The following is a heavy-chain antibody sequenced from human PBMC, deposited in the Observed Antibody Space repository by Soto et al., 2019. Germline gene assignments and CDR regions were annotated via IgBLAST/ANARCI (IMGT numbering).Heavy chain of an antibody. CDR2: ISSSSSYI. Sequence: PGGSLRLSCAASGFTFSSYSMNWVRQAPGKGLEWVSSISSSSSYIYYADSVKGRFTISRDNAKNSLYLQMNSLRAEDTAVYYCARVKYDILTGYPFTPDYGMDVWGQGTTVTVSS. CDR3: ARVKYDILTGYPFTPDYGMDV. J-gene: IGHJ6*02. CDR1: GFTFSSYS. V-gene: IGHV3-21*01. D-gene: IGHD3-9*01.